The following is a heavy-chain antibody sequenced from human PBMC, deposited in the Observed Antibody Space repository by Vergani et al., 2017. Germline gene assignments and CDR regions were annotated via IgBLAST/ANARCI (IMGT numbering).Heavy chain of an antibody. CDR3: ATAGEAYCRGASCYDFFEY. D-gene: IGHD2-15*01. Sequence: QVQLVESGGGVVQPGGSLRLSCAASGFTFTNYGMHWVRQAPGQGLEWVAFTRYDGIVEYYGDSVRGRFTISRDNSKNTLYLQMNRLRPEDTAVYYCATAGEAYCRGASCYDFFEYWGQGTLVTVAS. CDR1: GFTFTNYG. CDR2: TRYDGIVE. J-gene: IGHJ4*02. V-gene: IGHV3-30*02.